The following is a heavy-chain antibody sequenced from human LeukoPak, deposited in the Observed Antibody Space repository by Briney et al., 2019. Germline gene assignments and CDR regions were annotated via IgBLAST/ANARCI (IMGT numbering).Heavy chain of an antibody. Sequence: PGRSLRLSCAASGFTFSSYGMHWVRQAPGKGLEWVAVIWYDGSNKYYADSVKGRFTISRDNSKNTLYLQMNSLRAEDTAVYYCARSGVLLWFGELSPPDYWGQGTLVTVFS. D-gene: IGHD3-10*01. CDR1: GFTFSSYG. V-gene: IGHV3-33*01. CDR2: IWYDGSNK. CDR3: ARSGVLLWFGELSPPDY. J-gene: IGHJ4*02.